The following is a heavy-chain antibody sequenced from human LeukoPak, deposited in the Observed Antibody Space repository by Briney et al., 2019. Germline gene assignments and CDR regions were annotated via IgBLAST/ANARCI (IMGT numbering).Heavy chain of an antibody. CDR1: GYSFVSYW. CDR3: ASTLRVAMGHDAFDI. J-gene: IGHJ3*02. V-gene: IGHV5-51*01. CDR2: IYPGDSDT. Sequence: GESLKISCKGSGYSFVSYWIGWVRQMPGKGLEWLGIIYPGDSDTTYSPSFQGQVTISVDKSISTAYLQWSSLKASDTAIYYCASTLRVAMGHDAFDIWGQGTMVTVSS. D-gene: IGHD5-18*01.